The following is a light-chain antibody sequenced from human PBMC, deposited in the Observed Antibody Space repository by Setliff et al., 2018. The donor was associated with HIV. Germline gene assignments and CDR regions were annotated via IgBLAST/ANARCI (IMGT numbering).Light chain of an antibody. CDR1: TSHVGGYNY. Sequence: QSVLTQPASVSGSPGQSITISCTGTTSHVGGYNYVSWYQQHPGKAPKLIIDEVRNRPSGVSNRFSGSKSGNTASLTSSGLQAEDEADYYCSSYAITNTLPFGTGTKVTVL. CDR3: SSYAITNTLP. CDR2: EVR. V-gene: IGLV2-14*01. J-gene: IGLJ1*01.